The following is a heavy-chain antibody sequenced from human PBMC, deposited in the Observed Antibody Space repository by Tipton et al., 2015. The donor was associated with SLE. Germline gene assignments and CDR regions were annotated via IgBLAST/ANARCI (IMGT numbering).Heavy chain of an antibody. D-gene: IGHD2-15*01. J-gene: IGHJ6*03. CDR2: INHSGTT. Sequence: TLSLTCAVYGGSFSGYYWSWIRQPPGKGLEWIGEINHSGTTNYNLSLKSRVTISVDTSKNQFSLKLSSVTAADTAVYYCARLLCSGGSCYYPRYYYYYMDVWGKGTTVTVSS. CDR1: GGSFSGYY. V-gene: IGHV4-34*01. CDR3: ARLLCSGGSCYYPRYYYYYMDV.